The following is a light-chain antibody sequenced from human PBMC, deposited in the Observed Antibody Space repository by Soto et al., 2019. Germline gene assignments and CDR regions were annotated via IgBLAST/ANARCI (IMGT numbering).Light chain of an antibody. V-gene: IGLV2-8*01. CDR3: TSYAGSNIWV. J-gene: IGLJ3*02. CDR1: SSDVGAYKY. Sequence: QSALTQPPSASGSPGQSVTISCTGTSSDVGAYKYVSWYQQYPGKAPKLMIYAVSKRPSGVPDRFSGSKSGNTASLTVSGLQAEDEADYYCTSYAGSNIWVFGGGTKVTVL. CDR2: AVS.